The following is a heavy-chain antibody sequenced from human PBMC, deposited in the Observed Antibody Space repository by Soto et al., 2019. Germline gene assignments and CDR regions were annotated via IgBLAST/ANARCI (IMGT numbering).Heavy chain of an antibody. V-gene: IGHV3-7*03. J-gene: IGHJ6*02. CDR3: ARDQLILPAHDFCYGSDV. Sequence: GGSLRLSCEVSGFTLSMYSMTWVRQAQGKGMEWVAKIPQEGSDGHYVDSVKGRFTISRDNAKNSVYLQMNSLRAEDTAVYYCARDQLILPAHDFCYGSDVWGQGAKVTVSS. D-gene: IGHD2-21*02. CDR1: GFTLSMYS. CDR2: IPQEGSDG.